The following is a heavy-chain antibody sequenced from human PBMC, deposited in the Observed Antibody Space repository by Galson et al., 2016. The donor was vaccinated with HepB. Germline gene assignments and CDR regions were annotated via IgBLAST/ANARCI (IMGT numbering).Heavy chain of an antibody. D-gene: IGHD3-3*01. J-gene: IGHJ5*02. CDR1: GYTFTSHD. CDR2: ISAYNGNT. V-gene: IGHV1-18*01. CDR3: ARSPGRSLYQGDWFDP. Sequence: SVKVSCKASGYTFTSHDISWVRQAPGQGLEWMGWISAYNGNTNYAQKPQGRVTMTTDKSTSTAYMELRSLRSDDTAVYYCARSPGRSLYQGDWFDPWGRGTLVTVSS.